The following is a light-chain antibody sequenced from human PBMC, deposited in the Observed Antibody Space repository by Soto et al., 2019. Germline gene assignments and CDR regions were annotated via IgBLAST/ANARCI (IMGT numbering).Light chain of an antibody. Sequence: QSVLTQPPSVSGAPGQRVTISCTGSSSNIGAGYDVHWYQQLPGTAPKLLIYGNSHWPSRVPDRFSGSKSGTSASLAITGLQAEDEADYYCQSYDSSLNGEVFGGGTKLTVL. V-gene: IGLV1-40*01. J-gene: IGLJ2*01. CDR3: QSYDSSLNGEV. CDR1: SSNIGAGYD. CDR2: GNS.